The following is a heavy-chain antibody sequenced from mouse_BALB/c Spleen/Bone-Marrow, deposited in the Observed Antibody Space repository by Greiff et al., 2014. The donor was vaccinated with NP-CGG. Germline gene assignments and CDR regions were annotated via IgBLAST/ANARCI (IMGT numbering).Heavy chain of an antibody. CDR1: GFNIKDTY. CDR3: TRPSFYYGSSYWYFDV. CDR2: IDPANGDT. D-gene: IGHD1-1*01. Sequence: DVKLQESGSELVKPGASVKLSCAASGFNIKDTYMHWVKQRPEQGLEWIGRIDPANGDTKYDPKFQGKATITADTSSNTAYLQLSSLTSEDTAVYYCTRPSFYYGSSYWYFDVWGAGTTVTVSS. V-gene: IGHV14-3*02. J-gene: IGHJ1*01.